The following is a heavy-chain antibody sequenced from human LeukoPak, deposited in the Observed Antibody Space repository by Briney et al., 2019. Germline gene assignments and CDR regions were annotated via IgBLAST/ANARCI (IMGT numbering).Heavy chain of an antibody. J-gene: IGHJ6*03. CDR2: LYHPDST. D-gene: IGHD2-2*01. CDR3: ARQYDSYFYYYLDL. V-gene: IGHV4-34*01. Sequence: SETLSLTCAVYGGSFSGYYWSWIRQPPGKGLEWIGSLYHPDSTYYNPSLKSRVTMSVDTSRNQFSLKLSFVTAADTAVYYCARQYDSYFYYYLDLWGTGTTVTVPS. CDR1: GGSFSGYY.